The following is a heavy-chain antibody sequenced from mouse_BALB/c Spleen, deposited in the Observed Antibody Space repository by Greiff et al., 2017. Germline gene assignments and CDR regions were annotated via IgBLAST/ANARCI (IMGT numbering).Heavy chain of an antibody. J-gene: IGHJ1*01. Sequence: EVQLVESGGGLVKPGGSLKLSCAASGFTFSSYTMSWVRQTPEKRLEWVATISSGGSYTYYTDSVKGRFTISRDNAKNPLYLQMSRLKSEDTAMYYCTRDQGYRYDGYLDVWGAGTTVTVSS. D-gene: IGHD2-14*01. CDR1: GFTFSSYT. CDR2: ISSGGSYT. CDR3: TRDQGYRYDGYLDV. V-gene: IGHV5-6-4*01.